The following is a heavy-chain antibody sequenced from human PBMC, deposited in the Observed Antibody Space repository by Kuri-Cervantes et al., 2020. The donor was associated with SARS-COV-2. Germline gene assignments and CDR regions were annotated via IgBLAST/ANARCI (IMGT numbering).Heavy chain of an antibody. V-gene: IGHV3-30*03. CDR3: ARDLFGGGGYYYGMDV. D-gene: IGHD4-23*01. CDR1: GFTFSSYS. CDR2: ISYDGSNK. Sequence: GESLKISGAASGFTFSSYSMNWVRQAPGKGLEWVAVISYDGSNKYYADSVKGRFTISRDNSKNTLYLQMNSLRAEDTAVYYCARDLFGGGGYYYGMDVWGQGTTVTVSS. J-gene: IGHJ6*02.